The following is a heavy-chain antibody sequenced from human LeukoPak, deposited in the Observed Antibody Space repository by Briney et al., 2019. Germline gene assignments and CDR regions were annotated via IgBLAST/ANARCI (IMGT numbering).Heavy chain of an antibody. CDR2: IYSSGST. CDR3: ARAYYYGPGSYGLDY. V-gene: IGHV4-59*01. D-gene: IGHD3-10*01. CDR1: GGSISSYY. Sequence: SEILSLTCTVSGGSISSYYWSWIRQPPGKGLEWIGYIYSSGSTNYNPSLKSRVTISVDTSKNQFSLKLTSVTAADTAVYYCARAYYYGPGSYGLDYWGQGTLVTVSS. J-gene: IGHJ4*02.